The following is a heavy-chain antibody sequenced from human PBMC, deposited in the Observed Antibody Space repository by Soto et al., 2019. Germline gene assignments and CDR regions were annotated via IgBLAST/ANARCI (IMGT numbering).Heavy chain of an antibody. D-gene: IGHD3-10*01. CDR2: ISPHRGDT. CDR3: ARDLDASGSYYTNY. V-gene: IGHV1-18*01. Sequence: ASVKVSCKTSGYTFSSIGISWVRQAPGQGLEWMGWISPHRGDTYYAQRLQGRVTMTTDTSTSTAYMELRSLRSDDTAVYFCARDLDASGSYYTNYWGQGTLVTVSS. CDR1: GYTFSSIG. J-gene: IGHJ4*02.